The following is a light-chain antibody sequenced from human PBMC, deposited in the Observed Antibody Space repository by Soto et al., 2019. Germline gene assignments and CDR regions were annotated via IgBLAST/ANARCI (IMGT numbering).Light chain of an antibody. Sequence: EIVMTQSPATLSLSPGERATLSCRASQTINSNLAWYQQKPGQAPRLFMFRASSRATGVPARFSGSGSGTEFNLTISSLQPDDYATYYCQQYNSYSPLTFGGGTKVEIK. CDR3: QQYNSYSPLT. J-gene: IGKJ4*01. CDR1: QTINSN. V-gene: IGKV3-15*01. CDR2: RAS.